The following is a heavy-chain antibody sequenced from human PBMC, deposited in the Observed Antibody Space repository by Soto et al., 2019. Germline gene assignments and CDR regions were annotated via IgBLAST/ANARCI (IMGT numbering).Heavy chain of an antibody. Sequence: SETLSLTCTVSGGSISSSSYYWGWIRQPPGKGLEWIGSIYYSGSTYYNPSLKSRVTISVDTSKNQFSLKLSSVTAADTAVYYCARDIVVVPAAMFGGYYYMDVWGKGTTVTVSS. J-gene: IGHJ6*03. CDR2: IYYSGST. CDR3: ARDIVVVPAAMFGGYYYMDV. D-gene: IGHD2-2*01. V-gene: IGHV4-39*07. CDR1: GGSISSSSYY.